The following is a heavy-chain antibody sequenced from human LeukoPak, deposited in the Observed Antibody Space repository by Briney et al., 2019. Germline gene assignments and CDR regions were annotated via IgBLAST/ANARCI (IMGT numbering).Heavy chain of an antibody. CDR3: AGEVPSRWRASYFDY. D-gene: IGHD3-16*01. CDR1: GFTFGDYN. V-gene: IGHV3-43*01. Sequence: PGGSLRLSCEASGFTFGDYNMHWVRQAPGKGLEWVSLISRNGAATKYADSVRGRFTVSRDNSKSSLYLQMNSLRAEDTAVYYCAGEVPSRWRASYFDYWGQGTLVTVSS. CDR2: ISRNGAAT. J-gene: IGHJ4*02.